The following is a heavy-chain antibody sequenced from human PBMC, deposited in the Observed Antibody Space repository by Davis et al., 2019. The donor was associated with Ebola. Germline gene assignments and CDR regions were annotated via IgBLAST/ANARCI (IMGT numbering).Heavy chain of an antibody. V-gene: IGHV3-33*08. CDR3: ARDPSSYDILTGSCDY. CDR1: GFTFSSYA. CDR2: IWYDGSNK. J-gene: IGHJ4*02. D-gene: IGHD3-9*01. Sequence: GGSLRLSCAASGFTFSSYAMSWVRQAPGKGLEWVAVIWYDGSNKYYADSVKGLFTISRDKSKNMLYLQMNSLRAEDTAVYYCARDPSSYDILTGSCDYWGQGTLVTVSS.